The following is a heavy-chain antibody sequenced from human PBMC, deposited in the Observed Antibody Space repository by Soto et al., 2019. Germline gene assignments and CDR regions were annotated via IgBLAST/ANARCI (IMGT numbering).Heavy chain of an antibody. J-gene: IGHJ4*02. CDR2: ISGDGNDK. Sequence: QVQLAESGGGVVQPGRSLRLSCAASGFFFRNFGMHWVRRAPGKGLEWVAAISGDGNDKYYPDSMKGRFTISRDNFNNTLYLQLNRLRPEDAAVYHCVQGASTAHQPLDSWGQGVLVTVSS. CDR1: GFFFRNFG. CDR3: VQGASTAHQPLDS. V-gene: IGHV3-30*03. D-gene: IGHD1-26*01.